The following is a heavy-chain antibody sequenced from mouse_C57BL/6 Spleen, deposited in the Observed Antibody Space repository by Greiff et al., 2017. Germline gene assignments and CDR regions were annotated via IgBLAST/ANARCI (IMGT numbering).Heavy chain of an antibody. Sequence: EVQRVESGGDLVKPGGSLKLSCAASGFTFSSYGMSWVRQTPDKRLEWVATISSGGSYTYYPDSVKGRFTIYRDNAKNTLDLQMSSRKSEDTARYYCARHEVLRSYWYFDVWGTGTTVTVSS. CDR1: GFTFSSYG. D-gene: IGHD1-1*01. CDR2: ISSGGSYT. CDR3: ARHEVLRSYWYFDV. V-gene: IGHV5-6*01. J-gene: IGHJ1*03.